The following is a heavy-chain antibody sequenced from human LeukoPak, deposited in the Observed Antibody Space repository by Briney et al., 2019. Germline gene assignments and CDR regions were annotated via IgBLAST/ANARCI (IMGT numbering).Heavy chain of an antibody. CDR3: AKDLMYYYGSGSYSSFDY. J-gene: IGHJ4*02. Sequence: GGSLRLSCAASGFTFSTFAMIWVRQAPGKGLEWVAFIPYDGTNKYYADSVKGRFTISRDNSKNTLYLQMNSLRAEDTAVYYCAKDLMYYYGSGSYSSFDYWGQGTLVTVSS. CDR1: GFTFSTFA. CDR2: IPYDGTNK. D-gene: IGHD3-10*01. V-gene: IGHV3-30*02.